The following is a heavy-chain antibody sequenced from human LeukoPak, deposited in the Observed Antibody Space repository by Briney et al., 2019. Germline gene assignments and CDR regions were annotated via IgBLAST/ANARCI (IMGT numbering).Heavy chain of an antibody. J-gene: IGHJ4*02. Sequence: SVKVSCKASGGTFSSYAISWVRQAPGQGLEWMGRIIPILGIANYAQKFQGRVTITADKSTSTAYMELSSLRAEDTAVYYCMRPLGRGVDYWGQGTLVTVSS. D-gene: IGHD1-26*01. CDR3: MRPLGRGVDY. CDR2: IIPILGIA. CDR1: GGTFSSYA. V-gene: IGHV1-69*04.